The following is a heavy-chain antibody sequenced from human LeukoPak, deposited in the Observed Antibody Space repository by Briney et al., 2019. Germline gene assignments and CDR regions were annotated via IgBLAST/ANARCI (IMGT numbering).Heavy chain of an antibody. D-gene: IGHD6-13*01. CDR3: ARIGAGSSRDY. CDR2: ISSSGSAI. J-gene: IGHJ4*02. CDR1: GFTFRSYE. V-gene: IGHV3-48*03. Sequence: QPGGSLRLSCGASGFTFRSYEMNWVRQAPGKGLEWVSYISSSGSAIDYADSVKGRFTISRDNAKNSLYLQMNSLRAEDTAVYYCARIGAGSSRDYWGQGTLVTVSS.